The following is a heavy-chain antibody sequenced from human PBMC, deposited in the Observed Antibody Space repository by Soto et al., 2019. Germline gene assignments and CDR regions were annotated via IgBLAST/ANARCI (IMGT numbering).Heavy chain of an antibody. V-gene: IGHV6-1*01. CDR1: GDSVSSNSSA. CDR2: TYYRSKWYS. J-gene: IGHJ4*02. Sequence: PSQTLSLTCAISGDSVSSNSSAWNWIRQSPSRGLEWLGRTYYRSKWYSDYAVSVRSRITINPDTSRNQFSLQLNSVTPDDTAFFYCAKDEARRGYTAYDFDYWGRETLFSVSS. D-gene: IGHD5-12*01. CDR3: AKDEARRGYTAYDFDY.